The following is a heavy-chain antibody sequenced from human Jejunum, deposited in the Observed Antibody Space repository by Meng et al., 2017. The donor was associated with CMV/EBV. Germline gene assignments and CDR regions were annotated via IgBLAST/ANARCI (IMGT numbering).Heavy chain of an antibody. CDR2: VNPNSGGT. J-gene: IGHJ4*02. D-gene: IGHD5-24*01. CDR1: GDKFRRYV. V-gene: IGHV1-2*06. CDR3: ARGETQLYLDY. Sequence: SCKVSGDKFRRYVTNWVRQAPGQGLEWVGRVNPNSGGTNYAQKFQGRVTMTRDTSISTAYMELSSLTSDDTAFYFCARGETQLYLDYWGQGTLVTVSS.